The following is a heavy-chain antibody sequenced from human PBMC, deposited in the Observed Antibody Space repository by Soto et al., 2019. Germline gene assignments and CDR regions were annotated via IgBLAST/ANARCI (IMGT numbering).Heavy chain of an antibody. CDR3: ARFNWYFDL. J-gene: IGHJ2*01. Sequence: PSETLSLTCTFSGCSISSYYWSWIRQPPGKGLEWIGYIYYRGSTNYNPSLKSRVTISVDTSKNQFSLKLSSVTAADTAMYYCARFNWYFDLWGRGTLVTVSS. V-gene: IGHV4-59*01. CDR2: IYYRGST. CDR1: GCSISSYY.